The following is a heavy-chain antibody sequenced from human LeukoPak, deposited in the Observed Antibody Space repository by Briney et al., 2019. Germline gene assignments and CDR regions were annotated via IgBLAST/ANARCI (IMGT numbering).Heavy chain of an antibody. D-gene: IGHD3-22*01. V-gene: IGHV3-20*04. Sequence: GGSLRLSCAASGFTFDDYGMSWVRQAPGKGLEWVSGINWNGGSTGYADSVKGRFTISRDNAKNSLCLQMNSLRAEDTALYYCARTTYYYDSSGYYLDYWGQGTLVTVSS. J-gene: IGHJ4*02. CDR3: ARTTYYYDSSGYYLDY. CDR1: GFTFDDYG. CDR2: INWNGGST.